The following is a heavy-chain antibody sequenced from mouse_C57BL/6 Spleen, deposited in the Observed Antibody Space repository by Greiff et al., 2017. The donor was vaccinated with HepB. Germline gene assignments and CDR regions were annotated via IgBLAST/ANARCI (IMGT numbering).Heavy chain of an antibody. Sequence: EVQGVESGGGLVQPGGSLSLSCAASGFTFTDYYMSWVRQPPGKALEWLGFIRNKANGYTTEYSASVKGRFTISRDNYQSILYLQMNALRAEDSATYYCASSPYYYGSSYDAMDYWGQGTSVTVSS. CDR1: GFTFTDYY. CDR3: ASSPYYYGSSYDAMDY. D-gene: IGHD1-1*01. J-gene: IGHJ4*01. V-gene: IGHV7-3*01. CDR2: IRNKANGYTT.